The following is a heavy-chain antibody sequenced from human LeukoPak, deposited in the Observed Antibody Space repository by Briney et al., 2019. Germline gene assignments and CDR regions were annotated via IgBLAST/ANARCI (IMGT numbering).Heavy chain of an antibody. CDR3: ARAWATDYFDY. V-gene: IGHV4-59*01. CDR1: GGSISSYY. CDR2: MYYSGTI. J-gene: IGHJ4*02. Sequence: SETLSLTCTVSGGSISSYYWSWIRQPPGKGLEWIGYMYYSGTINYNPSLRSRVTISVDTSKNQFSLKLSSVTAADTAMYYCARAWATDYFDYWGQGTLVTVSS.